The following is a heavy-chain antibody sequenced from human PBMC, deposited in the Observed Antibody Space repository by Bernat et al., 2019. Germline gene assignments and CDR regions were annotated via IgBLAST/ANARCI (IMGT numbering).Heavy chain of an antibody. CDR1: GFTFSSYG. CDR2: ISYDGSNK. V-gene: IGHV3-30*18. Sequence: QVQLVESGGGVVQPGGSLRLSCAASGFTFSSYGMHWVRQAPGKGLEWVAGISYDGSNKYYADSVKGRFTISRDNSKNTLYLQMNSLRAEDTAVYYCAKERYGMDVWGQGTTVTVSS. J-gene: IGHJ6*02. CDR3: AKERYGMDV.